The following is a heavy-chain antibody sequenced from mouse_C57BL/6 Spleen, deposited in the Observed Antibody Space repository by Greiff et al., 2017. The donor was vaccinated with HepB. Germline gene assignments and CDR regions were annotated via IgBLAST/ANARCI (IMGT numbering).Heavy chain of an antibody. CDR2: IYPRSGNT. V-gene: IGHV1-81*01. Sequence: QVQLQQSGAELARPGASVKLSCKASGYTFTSYGISWVKQRTGQGLEWIGEIYPRSGNTYYNEKFKGKATLTADKSSSTAYMELRSLTSEDSAVYFCERHYGSLYFDYWGQGTTLTVSS. CDR3: ERHYGSLYFDY. D-gene: IGHD1-1*01. CDR1: GYTFTSYG. J-gene: IGHJ2*01.